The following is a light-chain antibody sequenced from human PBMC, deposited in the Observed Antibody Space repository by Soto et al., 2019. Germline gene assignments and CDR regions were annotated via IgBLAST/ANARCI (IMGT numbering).Light chain of an antibody. CDR1: QGINNY. CDR3: QQYDYLFT. Sequence: DVQMTQSPSSLSASVGDRVTITCQASQGINNYLNWYHQKPGKAPNLLISDASNLETGGPSRFSGSGSGTEFTCTISSLQPEDIGTYYCQQYDYLFTFGPGTKVDLK. CDR2: DAS. V-gene: IGKV1-33*01. J-gene: IGKJ3*01.